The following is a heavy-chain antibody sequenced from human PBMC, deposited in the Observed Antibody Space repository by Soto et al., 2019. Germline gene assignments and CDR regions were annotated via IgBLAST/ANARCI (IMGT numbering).Heavy chain of an antibody. D-gene: IGHD2-2*01. CDR1: GGTFGSYT. CDR3: ARGGYASSYRFAY. CDR2: IMPFIDTS. Sequence: QVQLVQSGAEVQKPGSSVKVSCKASGGTFGSYTLNWVRQAPGQGLEWVGGIMPFIDTSTYAQMLQGRVTITADKSTSTVYMELSSLKSDDTAVYYCARGGYASSYRFAYWGQGTLVTVSS. J-gene: IGHJ4*02. V-gene: IGHV1-69*06.